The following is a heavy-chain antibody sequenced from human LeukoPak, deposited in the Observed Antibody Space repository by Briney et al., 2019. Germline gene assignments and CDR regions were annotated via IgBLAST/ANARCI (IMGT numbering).Heavy chain of an antibody. CDR1: GFTFASYA. V-gene: IGHV3-23*01. D-gene: IGHD6-25*01. J-gene: IGHJ5*02. Sequence: GGSLRLSCAASGFTFASYAMTWVRQTPEKGLEWVSSVSPGGDSAFYADSVKGRFTISRDNSKNTLYLQMNSLRGDDTAVYYCANKIMATAGSWFDPWGQGTLVTVSS. CDR2: VSPGGDSA. CDR3: ANKIMATAGSWFDP.